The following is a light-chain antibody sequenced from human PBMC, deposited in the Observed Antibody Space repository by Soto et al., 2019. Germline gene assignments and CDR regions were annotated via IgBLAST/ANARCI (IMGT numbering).Light chain of an antibody. J-gene: IGKJ4*01. V-gene: IGKV3-20*01. CDR3: QQYGSSPLT. Sequence: EIVLTQSPGTLSLSPGERATLSCRASQSVSSSYLAWYQQKPGQAPRLLIYGESRRATGIPGRFSGSGSGTDFTLTISRLEPEDFALYYCQQYGSSPLTFGGGTKVEIK. CDR1: QSVSSSY. CDR2: GES.